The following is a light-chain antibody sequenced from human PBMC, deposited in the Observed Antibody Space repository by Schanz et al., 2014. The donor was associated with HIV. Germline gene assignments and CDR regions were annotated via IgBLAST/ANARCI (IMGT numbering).Light chain of an antibody. V-gene: IGLV2-14*02. CDR2: EVS. CDR1: SNDVGIYNL. CDR3: AGWDDSLRVWV. J-gene: IGLJ3*02. Sequence: QSALTQPASVSGSPGQSITISCTGTSNDVGIYNLVSWYQQHPGKAPKLTIYEVSKRPSGVPDRFSGSSSGTSASLAISGLQSEDEADYYCAGWDDSLRVWVFGGGTKLTVL.